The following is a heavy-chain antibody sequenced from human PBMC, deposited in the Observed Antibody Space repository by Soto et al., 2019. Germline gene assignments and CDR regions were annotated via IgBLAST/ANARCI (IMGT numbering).Heavy chain of an antibody. D-gene: IGHD3-10*01. CDR2: INAGNGNT. CDR3: ARGLLWFGELSPVGY. CDR1: GYIFTNYA. V-gene: IGHV1-3*01. Sequence: QVQLVQSGAEVKKPGASVKVSCKASGYIFTNYAIHWVRQAPGQRLEWMGWINAGNGNTKYSQKFQGRVTITRDTSASTAYMELSRLRSEDTAVYYCARGLLWFGELSPVGYWGQGTLVTVSS. J-gene: IGHJ4*02.